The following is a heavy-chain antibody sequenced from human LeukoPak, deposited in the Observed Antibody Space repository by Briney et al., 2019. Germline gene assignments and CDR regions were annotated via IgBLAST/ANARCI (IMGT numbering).Heavy chain of an antibody. Sequence: GASVKVSCKASGYTFTSYGISWVRQAPGQGLEWMGRINPNSGGTNYAQKFQGRVTMTRDTSISTAYMELSRLRSDDTAVYYCARDDRLAMVRGVIFLGYWGQGTLVTVSS. V-gene: IGHV1-2*06. D-gene: IGHD3-10*01. CDR3: ARDDRLAMVRGVIFLGY. CDR1: GYTFTSYG. CDR2: INPNSGGT. J-gene: IGHJ4*02.